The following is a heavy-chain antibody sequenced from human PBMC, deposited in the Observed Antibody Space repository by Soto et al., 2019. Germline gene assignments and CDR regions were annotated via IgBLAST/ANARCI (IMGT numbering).Heavy chain of an antibody. J-gene: IGHJ5*02. V-gene: IGHV4-31*02. CDR3: ARTSYDSSGTAADP. D-gene: IGHD3-22*01. CDR2: IYYSGST. Sequence: WIRQHPGKGLEWIGYIYYSGSTYYNPSLKSRVTISVDTSKNQFSLKLSSVTAADTAVYYCARTSYDSSGTAADPWGQGTLVTVSS.